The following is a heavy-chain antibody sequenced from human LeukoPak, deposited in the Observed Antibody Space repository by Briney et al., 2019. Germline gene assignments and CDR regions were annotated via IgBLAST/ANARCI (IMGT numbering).Heavy chain of an antibody. V-gene: IGHV4-38-2*01. CDR2: IFHSGSS. CDR1: GYSITNGHY. J-gene: IGHJ4*02. Sequence: SETLSLTCEVSGYSITNGHYWGWIRQPPGKGLEWIGSIFHSGSSYYNTSLKSRVTMSVDTSKNQFSLNLSSVTAADTALYYCARVKRHPDGYRIQSSFDYWGRGTLVPVSS. CDR3: ARVKRHPDGYRIQSSFDY. D-gene: IGHD5-24*01.